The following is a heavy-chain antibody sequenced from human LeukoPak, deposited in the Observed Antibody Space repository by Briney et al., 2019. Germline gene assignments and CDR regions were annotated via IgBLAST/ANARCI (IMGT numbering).Heavy chain of an antibody. V-gene: IGHV3-30*04. CDR1: GFTFSSYA. CDR2: ISYDGSNK. Sequence: PGRSLRLSCAASGFTFSSYAMHWVRQAPGKGLEWVAVISYDGSNKYYADSVKGRFTISRDNSKNTLYLQMNSLRAEDTAVYYCARDPSNYYYYYGMDDWGQGTTVTVSS. J-gene: IGHJ6*02. CDR3: ARDPSNYYYYYGMDD.